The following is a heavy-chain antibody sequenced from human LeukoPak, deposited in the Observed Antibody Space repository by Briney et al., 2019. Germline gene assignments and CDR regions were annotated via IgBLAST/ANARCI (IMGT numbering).Heavy chain of an antibody. CDR2: IYTSGST. CDR3: ARGNYYMDV. Sequence: SETLSLTCTVSGGSISSGSYYWSWIRQPAGKGLEWIGRIYTSGSTNYNPSLKSRVTISVDTSKNQFSLKLSSVTAADTAVYYCARGNYYMDVWGKGTTLTVSS. V-gene: IGHV4-61*02. J-gene: IGHJ6*03. CDR1: GGSISSGSYY.